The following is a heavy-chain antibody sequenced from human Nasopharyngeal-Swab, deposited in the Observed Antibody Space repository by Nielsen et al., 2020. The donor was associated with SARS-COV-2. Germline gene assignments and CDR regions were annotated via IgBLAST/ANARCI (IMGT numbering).Heavy chain of an antibody. CDR3: ARRISGGYDP. Sequence: WIRQPPGKGLEWVANIKQDESEKYYVDSVKGRFTVSRDNAKKSLYLQMNSLRAEDTAVCYCARRISGGYDPWGQGTRVTVSS. CDR2: IKQDESEK. D-gene: IGHD1-26*01. J-gene: IGHJ5*02. V-gene: IGHV3-7*03.